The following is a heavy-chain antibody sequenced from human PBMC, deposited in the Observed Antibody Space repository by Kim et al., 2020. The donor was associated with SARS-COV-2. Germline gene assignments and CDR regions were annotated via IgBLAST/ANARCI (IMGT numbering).Heavy chain of an antibody. Sequence: GGSLRLSCAASGFTFSGSAMHWVRQASRKGLEWVGRIRSKANSYATAYAASVKGRFTISRDDSKNTAYLQMNSLKTEDTAVYYCTTLTVTTISKTTTQMNWGQGTLVTVSS. D-gene: IGHD4-4*01. CDR2: IRSKANSYAT. J-gene: IGHJ4*02. CDR1: GFTFSGSA. CDR3: TTLTVTTISKTTTQMN. V-gene: IGHV3-73*01.